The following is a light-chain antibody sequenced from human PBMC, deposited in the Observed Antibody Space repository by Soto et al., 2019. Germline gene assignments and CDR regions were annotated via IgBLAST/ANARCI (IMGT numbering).Light chain of an antibody. J-gene: IGKJ5*01. CDR2: AAS. V-gene: IGKV1-39*01. Sequence: DIQMTQSPSSLSASEGDRVTITCRASQSISSYLNWYQQKPGKAPKFLIYAASSLQSGVPSRFSGSGSGTDFTLTISSLQPEDFATYYCQQSYSRPITFGQGTRLEI. CDR1: QSISSY. CDR3: QQSYSRPIT.